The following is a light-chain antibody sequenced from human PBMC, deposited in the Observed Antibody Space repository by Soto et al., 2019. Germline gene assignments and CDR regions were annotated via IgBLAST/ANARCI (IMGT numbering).Light chain of an antibody. Sequence: QSALTQPASVSGSPGQSITISCTGTSSDVGSYNLVSWYQQHPDKAPKLMIYDVSKRPSGVPDRFSGSKSGNTASLTISGLQAEDEADYYCCSYAGSYTFVFGTGTKLTVL. V-gene: IGLV2-11*01. CDR2: DVS. CDR3: CSYAGSYTFV. J-gene: IGLJ1*01. CDR1: SSDVGSYNL.